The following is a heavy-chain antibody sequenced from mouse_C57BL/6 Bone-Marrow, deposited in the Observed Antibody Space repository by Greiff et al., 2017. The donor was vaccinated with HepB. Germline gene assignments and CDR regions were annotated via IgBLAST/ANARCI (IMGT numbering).Heavy chain of an antibody. CDR3: PWDLDYDGEDAMDY. CDR2: IRSKSNNYAT. D-gene: IGHD2-4*01. CDR1: GFSFNTYA. J-gene: IGHJ4*01. V-gene: IGHV10-1*01. Sequence: EVHLVESGGGLVQPKGSLKLSCAASGFSFNTYAMNWVRQAPGKGLEWVARIRSKSNNYATYYADSVKDRFTISRDDSESMLYLQMNNLKTEDTAMYYCPWDLDYDGEDAMDYWGQGTSVTVSS.